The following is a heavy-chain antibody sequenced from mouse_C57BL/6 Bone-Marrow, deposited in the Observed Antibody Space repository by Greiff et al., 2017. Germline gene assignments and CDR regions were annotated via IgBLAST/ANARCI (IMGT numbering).Heavy chain of an antibody. CDR3: ARRGYDYDGGVRYAMDY. CDR1: GFTFSDYG. CDR2: ISRGSSTI. D-gene: IGHD2-4*01. J-gene: IGHJ4*01. V-gene: IGHV5-17*01. Sequence: EVKVVESGGGLVKPGGSLKLSCAASGFTFSDYGMHWVRQAPEKGLEWVAYISRGSSTIYYADTVKGRFTISRDNAKNPLFLQMTSLRSEDTAMYYCARRGYDYDGGVRYAMDYWGQGTSVTVSS.